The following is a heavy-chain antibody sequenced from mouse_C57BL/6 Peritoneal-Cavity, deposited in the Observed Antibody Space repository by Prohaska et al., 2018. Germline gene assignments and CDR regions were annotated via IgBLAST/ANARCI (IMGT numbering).Heavy chain of an antibody. CDR2: IKSDGSAI. V-gene: IGHV11-2*01. J-gene: IGHJ1*03. Sequence: EVQLLESGGGLVQPGGSRGLSCEGSVFTFSGFCMSWVRQTPGKTLEWIGDIKSDGSAINYAPSIKDRFTICRDNDKSTLYVQMSKVRTEDTATYLCMRCDDGYWYFDVWGTGTTVTVSS. CDR1: VFTFSGFC. CDR3: MRCDDGYWYFDV. D-gene: IGHD2-12*01.